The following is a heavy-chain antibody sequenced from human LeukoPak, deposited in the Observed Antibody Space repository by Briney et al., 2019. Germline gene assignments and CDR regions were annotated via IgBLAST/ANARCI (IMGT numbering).Heavy chain of an antibody. CDR3: ASLAYCGGDCYSNWFDP. J-gene: IGHJ5*02. CDR2: IYSSGST. Sequence: SETLSLTCTVSGGSISSYYWNWIRQSAGKGLEWIGRIYSSGSTNYNPSLKSRVTMSVDTSKNQISLKLSSVTAADTAVYYCASLAYCGGDCYSNWFDPWGQGTLVTVSS. CDR1: GGSISSYY. D-gene: IGHD2-21*02. V-gene: IGHV4-4*07.